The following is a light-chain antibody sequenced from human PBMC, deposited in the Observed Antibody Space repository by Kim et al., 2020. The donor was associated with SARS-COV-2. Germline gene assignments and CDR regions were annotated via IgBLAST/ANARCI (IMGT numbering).Light chain of an antibody. CDR3: CSYAGSYTL. J-gene: IGLJ2*01. Sequence: PERSATIYATGTSSVVGGYTYVSWYQQHPGKAPKLMIYDVSKRPSGVPDRFSGSKSGNTASLTISGLQAEDEADYYCCSYAGSYTLFGGGTQLTVL. CDR1: SSVVGGYTY. CDR2: DVS. V-gene: IGLV2-11*01.